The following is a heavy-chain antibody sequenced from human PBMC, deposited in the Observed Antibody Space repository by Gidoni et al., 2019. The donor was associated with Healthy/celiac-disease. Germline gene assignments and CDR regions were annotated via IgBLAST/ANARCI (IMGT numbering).Heavy chain of an antibody. CDR2: ISSSSSTI. CDR3: ARASGVGYYDSSGYHYGMDV. CDR1: GFTFSSYS. D-gene: IGHD3-22*01. J-gene: IGHJ6*02. Sequence: EVQLVESGGGLVQPGGSLRLSCAASGFTFSSYSMNWVRQAPGKGLEWVSYISSSSSTIYYADSVKGRFTISRDNAKNSLYLQMNSLRDEDTAVYYCARASGVGYYDSSGYHYGMDVWGQGTTVTVSS. V-gene: IGHV3-48*02.